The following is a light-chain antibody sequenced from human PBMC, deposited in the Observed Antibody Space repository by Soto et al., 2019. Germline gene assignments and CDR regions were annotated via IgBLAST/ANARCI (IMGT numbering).Light chain of an antibody. CDR2: AAS. J-gene: IGKJ1*01. Sequence: DIQVTPSQSSLSASVGYRVTIPCRASQNINNYLNWYQQKPGKAPKLLIYAASSLQSGVPSRFSASGSGTEFSLTINSLQADDFATYYCQQYHIYSWTFGQGTKVDI. CDR1: QNINNY. V-gene: IGKV1-39*01. CDR3: QQYHIYSWT.